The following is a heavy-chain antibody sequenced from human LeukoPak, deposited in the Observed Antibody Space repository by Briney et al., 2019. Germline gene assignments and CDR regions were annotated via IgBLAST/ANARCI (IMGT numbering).Heavy chain of an antibody. D-gene: IGHD2-2*01. J-gene: IGHJ4*02. Sequence: SETLSLTCTVSGGSISSSSYYWGWIRQPPGKGLEWIGSIYYSGSTYYNPSLKSRVTISVDTSKNQFSLKLSSVTAADTAVYYCAREFSSTSCYDYWGQGTLVTVSS. V-gene: IGHV4-39*07. CDR1: GGSISSSSYY. CDR2: IYYSGST. CDR3: AREFSSTSCYDY.